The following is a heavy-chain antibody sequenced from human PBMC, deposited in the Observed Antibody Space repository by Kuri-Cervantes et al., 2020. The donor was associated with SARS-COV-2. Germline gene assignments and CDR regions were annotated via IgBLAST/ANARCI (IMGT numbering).Heavy chain of an antibody. J-gene: IGHJ4*02. CDR3: AREQITMIVVVTRALDY. V-gene: IGHV3-74*01. Sequence: GESLKISCAASGFTFSGHWIHWVRQAPGKGLVWVSRINPDGSYTNNADSVKGRFTISRDNAKNSLYLQMNSLRAEGTAVYYCAREQITMIVVVTRALDYWGQGTLVTVSS. CDR1: GFTFSGHW. CDR2: INPDGSYT. D-gene: IGHD3-22*01.